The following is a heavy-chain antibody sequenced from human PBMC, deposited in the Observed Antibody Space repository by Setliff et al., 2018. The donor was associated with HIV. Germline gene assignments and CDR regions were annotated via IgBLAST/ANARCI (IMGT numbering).Heavy chain of an antibody. Sequence: ASVKVSCQASGYTFTTYDISRVRQASGQGLEWLGWMNPNSGNTGYAQNFQGRVTMTRNTPITTAYMELSSLGSEDTAVYYCARAIRIPYYGMDVWGQGTTVTVSS. D-gene: IGHD2-21*01. J-gene: IGHJ6*02. CDR2: MNPNSGNT. V-gene: IGHV1-8*01. CDR1: GYTFTTYD. CDR3: ARAIRIPYYGMDV.